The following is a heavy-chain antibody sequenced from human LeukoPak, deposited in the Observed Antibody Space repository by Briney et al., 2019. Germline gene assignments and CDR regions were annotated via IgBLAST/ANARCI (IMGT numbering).Heavy chain of an antibody. J-gene: IGHJ5*02. Sequence: SVKVSCKASGGTFSSYAISWVRQAPGQGLEWMGGIIPIFGTANYAQKFQGRVTITADESTSTAYMELSSLRSEDTAVYYCARELPGGGNWFDPWGQGTLVTVSS. V-gene: IGHV1-69*13. CDR3: ARELPGGGNWFDP. CDR2: IIPIFGTA. D-gene: IGHD1-14*01. CDR1: GGTFSSYA.